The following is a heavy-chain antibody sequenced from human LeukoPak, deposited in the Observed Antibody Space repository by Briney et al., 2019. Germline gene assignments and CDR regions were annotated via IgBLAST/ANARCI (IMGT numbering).Heavy chain of an antibody. Sequence: SETLSLTCTVSGGSISSYYWSWIRQPPGKGLEWIGYIYYSGSTNYNPSLKSRVTISVDTSKNQFSLKLSSVTAADTAVYYCAGTMGYYYYGMGVWGQGTTVTVSS. J-gene: IGHJ6*02. D-gene: IGHD3-10*01. V-gene: IGHV4-59*01. CDR1: GGSISSYY. CDR2: IYYSGST. CDR3: AGTMGYYYYGMGV.